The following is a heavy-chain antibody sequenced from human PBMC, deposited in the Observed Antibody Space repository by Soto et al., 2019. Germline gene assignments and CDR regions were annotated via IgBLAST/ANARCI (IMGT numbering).Heavy chain of an antibody. CDR3: ASGGSSNWFDP. Sequence: VQLRESGPGLVKPSQTLSLTCTVSSGSISSADYYWSWIRQPPGKGLEWIGYIYYTGSAYYNPSLKSRVTMSVDTSTNQFSLKVTSVTAADTAVYYCASGGSSNWFDPWGQGTLVTVSS. V-gene: IGHV4-30-4*01. D-gene: IGHD1-26*01. J-gene: IGHJ5*02. CDR2: IYYTGSA. CDR1: SGSISSADYY.